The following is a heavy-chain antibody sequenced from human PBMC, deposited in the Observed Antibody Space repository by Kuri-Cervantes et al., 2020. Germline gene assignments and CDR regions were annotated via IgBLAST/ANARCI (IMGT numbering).Heavy chain of an antibody. Sequence: SETLSLTCTVSGGSITSSNFYWGWVRQPPGKGLEWIGSIYYSGSSYHNPSLKSRVTMSVDTSKNQFSLKLSSVTAADTAVYYCAREVPTVSQYYYYYYYMDVWGKGTTVTVSS. D-gene: IGHD4-17*01. CDR1: GGSITSSNFY. CDR3: AREVPTVSQYYYYYYYMDV. CDR2: IYYSGSS. J-gene: IGHJ6*03. V-gene: IGHV4-39*07.